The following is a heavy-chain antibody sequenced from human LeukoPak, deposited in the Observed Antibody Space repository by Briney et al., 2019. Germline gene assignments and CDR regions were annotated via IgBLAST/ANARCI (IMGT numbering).Heavy chain of an antibody. CDR3: ARAAYYYGSGSYYIWGGDYYYYYMDV. D-gene: IGHD3-10*01. CDR2: IYYSGST. CDR1: GGSISSYY. J-gene: IGHJ6*03. Sequence: SETLSLTCTVSGGSISSYYWSWIRQPPGKGLEWIGYIYYSGSTNYNPSLKSRVTISVDTSKNQFSLKLSSVTAADTAVYYCARAAYYYGSGSYYIWGGDYYYYYMDVWGKGTTVTVSS. V-gene: IGHV4-59*01.